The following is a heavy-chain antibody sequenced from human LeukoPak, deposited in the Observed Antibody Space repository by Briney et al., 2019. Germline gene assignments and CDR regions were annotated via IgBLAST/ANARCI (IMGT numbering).Heavy chain of an antibody. CDR1: GGSISSYY. CDR3: ASDSGSDFWSGYFGI. CDR2: IYYSGST. D-gene: IGHD3-3*01. V-gene: IGHV4-59*01. Sequence: PSETLSLTCTVSGGSISSYYWSWIRQPPGKGLEWIGYIYYSGSTNYNPSLKSRVTISVDTSKNQFSLKLSSVTAADTAVYYCASDSGSDFWSGYFGIWGQGTLVTVSS. J-gene: IGHJ4*02.